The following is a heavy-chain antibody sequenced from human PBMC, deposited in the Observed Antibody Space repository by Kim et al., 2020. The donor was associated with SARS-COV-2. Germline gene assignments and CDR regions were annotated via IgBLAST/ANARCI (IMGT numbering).Heavy chain of an antibody. D-gene: IGHD5-18*01. CDR1: GFTFSSYA. Sequence: GGSLRLSCAASGFTFSSYAMHWVRQAPGKGLEWVAVIWYDGSNKYYADSVKGRFTISRDNSKNTLYLLMNSLRAEDTAVYYCARVDIQLWNDYWYFDLWG. CDR3: ARVDIQLWNDYWYFDL. J-gene: IGHJ2*01. V-gene: IGHV3-33*01. CDR2: IWYDGSNK.